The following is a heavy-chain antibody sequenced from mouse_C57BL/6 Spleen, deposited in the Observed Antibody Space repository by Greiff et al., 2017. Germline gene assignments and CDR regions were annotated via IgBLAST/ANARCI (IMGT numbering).Heavy chain of an antibody. D-gene: IGHD2-13*01. J-gene: IGHJ1*03. CDR2: ISSGSSTI. Sequence: EVQLVESGGGLVKPGGSLKLSCAASGFTFSDYGMHWVRQAPEKGLEWVAYISSGSSTIYYADTVKGRFTISRDNAKNTLFLQMTSLRSDDTSMYYCARPGLLYWYFDVWGTGTTVTVSS. CDR1: GFTFSDYG. V-gene: IGHV5-17*01. CDR3: ARPGLLYWYFDV.